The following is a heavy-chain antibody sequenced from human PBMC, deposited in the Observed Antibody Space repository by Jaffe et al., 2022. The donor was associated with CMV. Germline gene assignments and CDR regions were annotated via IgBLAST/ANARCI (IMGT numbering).Heavy chain of an antibody. CDR1: GDSISSHS. J-gene: IGHJ4*02. V-gene: IGHV4-4*07. CDR2: LTPSGNA. CDR3: ASDWAYNYFDY. Sequence: QVQLQESGPGLVKPSETLSLTCTVSGDSISSHSWTWVRQPAGKGLEWIGRLTPSGNAIYHPSLRGRVTFFLDTSKSQFSLKLRSVTAADTAIYYCASDWAYNYFDYWGQGALVTVSS. D-gene: IGHD2-2*02.